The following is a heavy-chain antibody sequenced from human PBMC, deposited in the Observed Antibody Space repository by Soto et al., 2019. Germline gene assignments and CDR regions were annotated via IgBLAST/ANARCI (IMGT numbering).Heavy chain of an antibody. CDR1: GASISSSNW. V-gene: IGHV4-4*02. D-gene: IGHD2-21*02. Sequence: QVQLQESGPGLVKPSGTLSLTCAVYGASISSSNWWSWVRQPPGKGLEWIGEIYHGGSTNYNPSLQSRLIISVDKSKNEVSLKLTSVTAADTAVYFCARDLGCDSSRCRDYFYNGMDVWGQGTTAIVSS. CDR2: IYHGGST. CDR3: ARDLGCDSSRCRDYFYNGMDV. J-gene: IGHJ6*02.